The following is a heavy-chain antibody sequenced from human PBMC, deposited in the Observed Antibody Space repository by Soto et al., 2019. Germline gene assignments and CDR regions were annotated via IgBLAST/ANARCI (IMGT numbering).Heavy chain of an antibody. D-gene: IGHD6-13*01. Sequence: QLRLQESGPGLVKPSETLSLTCSVSGASIRSTSYYWGWIRQPPGKGLEWIGSIYYSGSTHYSPSLKSRIIMSIDTSTNQFSLKLTSVTAADTAVYYCTRPEGGAAADRPLDYWGQGTLVTASS. J-gene: IGHJ4*02. V-gene: IGHV4-39*01. CDR3: TRPEGGAAADRPLDY. CDR2: IYYSGST. CDR1: GASIRSTSYY.